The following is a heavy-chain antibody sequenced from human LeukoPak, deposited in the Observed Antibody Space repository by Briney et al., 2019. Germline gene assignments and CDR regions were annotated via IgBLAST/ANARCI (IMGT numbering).Heavy chain of an antibody. CDR2: IYSGGST. V-gene: IGHV3-53*01. CDR3: AKRVGVVVVPKYYFDY. D-gene: IGHD2-15*01. Sequence: GGSQRLSCAASGFTVSSNYMSWVRQAPGKGMEWVSVIYSGGSTYYADSVKGRFTISRDNSKNTLYLQLNSLRAEDTAIYYCAKRVGVVVVPKYYFDYWGQGTLVTVSS. CDR1: GFTVSSNY. J-gene: IGHJ4*02.